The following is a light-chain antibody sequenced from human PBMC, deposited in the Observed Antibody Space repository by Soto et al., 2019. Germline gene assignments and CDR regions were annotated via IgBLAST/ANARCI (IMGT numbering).Light chain of an antibody. Sequence: DIQLTQSPSTLAASVGDRVTITCRASQRIGFWLAWYQQKPGEAPNLLIYNASNLESGVPSRFSGSGSGTEFTLTISSLQPDDFAPYYCQPSNGYSFGPGTKVEIK. J-gene: IGKJ1*01. CDR2: NAS. V-gene: IGKV1-5*03. CDR1: QRIGFW. CDR3: QPSNGYS.